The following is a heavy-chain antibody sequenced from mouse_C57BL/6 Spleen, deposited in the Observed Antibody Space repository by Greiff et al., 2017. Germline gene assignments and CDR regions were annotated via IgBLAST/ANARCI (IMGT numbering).Heavy chain of an antibody. CDR2: IDPKSGGT. Sequence: VQLQQPGAELVKPGASVKLSCKASGYTFTSYWMHWVKQRPGRGLEWIGRIDPKSGGTKYNEKFQSKATLTVDKPSSTAYMQLSSLTSEDSAVYYCARAREYFDVWGTGTTVTVSS. J-gene: IGHJ1*03. CDR3: ARAREYFDV. V-gene: IGHV1-72*01. CDR1: GYTFTSYW.